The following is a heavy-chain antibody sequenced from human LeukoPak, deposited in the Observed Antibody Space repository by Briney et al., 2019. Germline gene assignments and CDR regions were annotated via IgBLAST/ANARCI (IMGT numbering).Heavy chain of an antibody. J-gene: IGHJ4*02. CDR1: GFTFSSYS. CDR3: ARYLMGPSWGFDY. D-gene: IGHD7-27*01. V-gene: IGHV3-21*01. CDR2: ISSSSSYI. Sequence: GGSLRLSCAASGFTFSSYSMIWVRQAPGKGLEWVSSISSSSSYIYYADSVKGRFTISRDNAKNSLYLQMNSLRAEDTAVYYCARYLMGPSWGFDYWGQGTLVTVSS.